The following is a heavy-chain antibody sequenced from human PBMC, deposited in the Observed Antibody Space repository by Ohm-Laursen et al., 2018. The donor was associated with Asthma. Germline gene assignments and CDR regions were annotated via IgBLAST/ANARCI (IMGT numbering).Heavy chain of an antibody. D-gene: IGHD2-15*01. CDR2: ISSGSGTI. CDR1: GFPFRDYY. V-gene: IGHV3-11*01. CDR3: ARETATGSQNIHYYDLDV. Sequence: SLRLSCAASGFPFRDYYMSWIRQAPGKGLEWVSYISSGSGTIHYADSVRGRFTISRDNAKNSLFLQMNSLRDEDTAVYFCARETATGSQNIHYYDLDVWGQGTTVIVSS. J-gene: IGHJ6*02.